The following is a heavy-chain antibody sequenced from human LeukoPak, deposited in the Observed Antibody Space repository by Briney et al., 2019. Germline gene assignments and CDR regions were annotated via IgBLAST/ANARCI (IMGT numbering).Heavy chain of an antibody. V-gene: IGHV6-1*01. D-gene: IGHD6-19*01. CDR2: TYYRSKWYN. J-gene: IGHJ4*02. Sequence: SPTLSLTYAISGDSVSSNSAAWNWIRHSPSRGLERLGRTYYRSKWYNDYAISVKSRITINPDTSKNQFSLQLSSVTPEDTAVYYCASGAVAGLAYWGQGTLVSVSS. CDR1: GDSVSSNSAA. CDR3: ASGAVAGLAY.